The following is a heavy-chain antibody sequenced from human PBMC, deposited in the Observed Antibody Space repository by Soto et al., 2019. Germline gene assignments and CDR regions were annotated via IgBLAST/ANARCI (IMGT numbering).Heavy chain of an antibody. Sequence: EVQLVESGGGLVQPGGSLRLSCAASGFTFSSYEMNWVRQAPGKGLEWVSYISSSGSTLYYADSVKGRFTISRDNAKNSLYLQMNSLRAEDTAVYYCTTDYYDSSGYYWEAFDIWGQGTMVTVSS. CDR1: GFTFSSYE. D-gene: IGHD3-22*01. V-gene: IGHV3-48*03. J-gene: IGHJ3*02. CDR3: TTDYYDSSGYYWEAFDI. CDR2: ISSSGSTL.